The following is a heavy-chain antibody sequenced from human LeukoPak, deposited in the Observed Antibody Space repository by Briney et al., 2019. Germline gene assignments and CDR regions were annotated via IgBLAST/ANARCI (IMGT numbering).Heavy chain of an antibody. V-gene: IGHV3-49*04. CDR3: TRDGASGTILFDY. D-gene: IGHD1-26*01. Sequence: GGSLRLSCTASGFTFRNYGMNWVRQAPGKGLEWVGFIGSKAYSGTTEYAASVKGRFTISRDDSKSIAYLQMNSLKAEDTAVYYCTRDGASGTILFDYWGQGTLVTVSS. J-gene: IGHJ4*02. CDR2: IGSKAYSGTT. CDR1: GFTFRNYG.